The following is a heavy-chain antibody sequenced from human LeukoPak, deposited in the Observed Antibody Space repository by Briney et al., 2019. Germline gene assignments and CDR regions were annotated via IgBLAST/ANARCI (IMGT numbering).Heavy chain of an antibody. CDR3: AREHGSAYYFDY. CDR2: IWYDGSNK. J-gene: IGHJ4*02. D-gene: IGHD3-10*01. CDR1: GFTFSSYV. V-gene: IGHV3-33*01. Sequence: GRSLRLSCAASGFTFSSYVMHWVRQAPGKGLEWVAVIWYDGSNKYYADSVKGRFTISRDNSKNTLYLQMNSLRAEDTAVYYCAREHGSAYYFDYWGQGTLVTVSS.